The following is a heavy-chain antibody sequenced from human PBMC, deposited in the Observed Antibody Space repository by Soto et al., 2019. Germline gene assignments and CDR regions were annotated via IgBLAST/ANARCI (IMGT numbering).Heavy chain of an antibody. CDR1: GYSVTSSDYY. CDR3: APLSVSLSGPYGIHV. V-gene: IGHV4-39*01. Sequence: ETLSLSCRVSGYSVTSSDYYWAWIRQPPGKGLEWIGSMFYSGLTYYNPSLKSRVTLSVDTSKNQFSVRLNSVTAADTAVYYCAPLSVSLSGPYGIHVWGQGTKVTVSS. CDR2: MFYSGLT. D-gene: IGHD2-15*01. J-gene: IGHJ6*02.